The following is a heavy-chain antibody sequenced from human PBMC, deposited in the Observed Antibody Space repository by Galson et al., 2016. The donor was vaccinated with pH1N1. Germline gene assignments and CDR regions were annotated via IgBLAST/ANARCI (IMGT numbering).Heavy chain of an antibody. V-gene: IGHV1-69*13. Sequence: SVKVSCKASGGIFNSHTISWVRQAPGQRLEWMGRISTLFGTANYAQNFMGRVTISADASTGTAYMELTNLTSQDTAVYFCAREGANYYGSDGMDVWGQGTTVIVSS. CDR1: GGIFNSHT. D-gene: IGHD3-10*01. CDR2: ISTLFGTA. J-gene: IGHJ6*02. CDR3: AREGANYYGSDGMDV.